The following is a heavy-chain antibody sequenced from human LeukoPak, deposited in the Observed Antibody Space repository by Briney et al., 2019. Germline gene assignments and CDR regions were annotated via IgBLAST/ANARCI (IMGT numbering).Heavy chain of an antibody. CDR3: ARASRSLQADY. D-gene: IGHD4-11*01. J-gene: IGHJ4*02. CDR2: IYYSGST. Sequence: SETLSLTCTVSGGSISSGGYYWSWIRQHPGKGPEWIGYIYYSGSTYYNPSLKSRVTISVDTSKNQFSLKLSSVTAADTAVYYCARASRSLQADYWGQGTLVTVSS. V-gene: IGHV4-31*03. CDR1: GGSISSGGYY.